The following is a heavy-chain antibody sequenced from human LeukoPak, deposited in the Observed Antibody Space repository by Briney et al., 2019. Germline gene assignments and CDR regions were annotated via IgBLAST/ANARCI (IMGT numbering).Heavy chain of an antibody. CDR1: GFTFSSYE. Sequence: PGGSLRLSCAASGFTFSSYEMNWVRQAPGKGLEWVSYISSSGSTIYYADSVKGRFTISRDNAKNSLYLQMNSLRAEDTAVYYCAREGGPRKQQLVRAYYFDYWGQGTLVTVSS. J-gene: IGHJ4*02. V-gene: IGHV3-48*03. CDR2: ISSSGSTI. CDR3: AREGGPRKQQLVRAYYFDY. D-gene: IGHD6-13*01.